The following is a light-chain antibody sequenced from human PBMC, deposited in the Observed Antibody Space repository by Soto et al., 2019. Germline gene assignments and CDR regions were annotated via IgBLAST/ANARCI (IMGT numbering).Light chain of an antibody. CDR3: QQADTLPYT. Sequence: DLQMTQSPPSVSASVGDTVTITCRASQDIRTWLAWYQQTPGKAPKLLIYAASSLKSGVPSRFSGSGSGTLFTLIITNLQPEDFATYFCQQADTLPYTFGGGTILEI. J-gene: IGKJ2*01. CDR2: AAS. CDR1: QDIRTW. V-gene: IGKV1-12*01.